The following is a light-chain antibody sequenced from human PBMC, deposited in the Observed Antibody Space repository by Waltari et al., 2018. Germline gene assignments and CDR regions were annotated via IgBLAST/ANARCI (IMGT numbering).Light chain of an antibody. V-gene: IGLV4-69*01. CDR2: VNSDGSH. CDR1: SGHSNYP. J-gene: IGLJ3*02. CDR3: QPGGLGIWV. Sequence: QLMLSQPPSASASLGASVKLTCTLSSGHSNYPIACHQQQPEKGPRYLVTVNSDGSHIKGDGIPDRFSGSSSGAVRDLTIASLQSEDVTDYYCQPGGLGIWVYGGGTKLTVL.